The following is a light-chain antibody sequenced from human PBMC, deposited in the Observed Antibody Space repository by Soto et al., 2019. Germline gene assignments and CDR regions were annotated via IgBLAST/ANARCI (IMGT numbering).Light chain of an antibody. Sequence: EIVMTQSPCTQCVSPGERAAPSCRASQSVSSNLAWYQQKPGQAPRLLIYGASTRATGIPARFSGSGSGTEFILTISRLEPEDSAVYHCQQYGSSPTTFGQGTKVDIK. CDR1: QSVSSN. CDR2: GAS. V-gene: IGKV3-15*01. CDR3: QQYGSSPTT. J-gene: IGKJ1*01.